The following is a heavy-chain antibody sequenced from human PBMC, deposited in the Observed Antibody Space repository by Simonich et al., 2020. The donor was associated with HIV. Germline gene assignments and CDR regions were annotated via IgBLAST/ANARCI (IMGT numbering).Heavy chain of an antibody. D-gene: IGHD1-26*01. CDR2: ITVYNGNT. Sequence: QVQLVQSGAEVKKPGASVKVSCKASGYTYINYGINWVRQAPGQGLEWMGRITVYNGNTDSAQKFRGRLTLTTDTSTTTAYMERRSLRSDDTALYYCARDLPIGSYFDYWGQGTLVTVSS. CDR3: ARDLPIGSYFDY. J-gene: IGHJ4*02. CDR1: GYTYINYG. V-gene: IGHV1-18*01.